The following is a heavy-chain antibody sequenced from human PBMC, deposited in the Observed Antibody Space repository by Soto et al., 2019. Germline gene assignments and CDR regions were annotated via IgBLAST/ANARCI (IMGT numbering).Heavy chain of an antibody. Sequence: ASVKVSCKASGHTFSSYAMHWVRQAPGQRLEWMGWINAGNGNTKYSQKFQGRVSITRDTSASTVYMELSSLRSEDTAVYYCARITGYYPSGNYYTAWFDPWGQGTLVTVSS. CDR1: GHTFSSYA. V-gene: IGHV1-3*01. D-gene: IGHD3-10*01. CDR2: INAGNGNT. CDR3: ARITGYYPSGNYYTAWFDP. J-gene: IGHJ5*02.